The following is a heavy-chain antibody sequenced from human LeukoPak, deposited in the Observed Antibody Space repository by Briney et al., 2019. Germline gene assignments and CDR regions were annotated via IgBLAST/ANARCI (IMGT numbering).Heavy chain of an antibody. CDR1: GGSISSSSYY. CDR2: IYYSGST. J-gene: IGHJ5*02. CDR3: ARQRVTGTSWFDP. V-gene: IGHV4-39*01. D-gene: IGHD1-7*01. Sequence: SETLSLTCTVSGGSISSSSYYWGWIRQPPGKGLEWIGSIYYSGSTYYNPSLKSRVTISVDTYKNQFSLKLSSVTAADTAVYYCARQRVTGTSWFDPWGQGNLVTVSS.